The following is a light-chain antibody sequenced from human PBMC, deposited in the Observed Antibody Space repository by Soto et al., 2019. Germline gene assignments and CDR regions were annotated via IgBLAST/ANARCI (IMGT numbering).Light chain of an antibody. CDR3: QKYNNWPPIT. CDR1: QSVSSN. Sequence: EIVMTQSPATLSVSPGERSTLSCRASQSVSSNLAWYQQKPGQAPRLLIYGASTRATGIPARFSGSGSGTEFTLTISRLQSEDFAVYYCQKYNNWPPITFGKGKQLEIK. CDR2: GAS. J-gene: IGKJ5*01. V-gene: IGKV3-15*01.